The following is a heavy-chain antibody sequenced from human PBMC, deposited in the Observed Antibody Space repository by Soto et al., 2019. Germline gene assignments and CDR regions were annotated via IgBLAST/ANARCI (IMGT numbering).Heavy chain of an antibody. D-gene: IGHD2-15*01. J-gene: IGHJ4*02. V-gene: IGHV2-5*02. CDR2: IYWDDDK. CDR1: GFSLSTSGVG. Sequence: QITLKESGPTLVKPTQTLTLTCTFSGFSLSTSGVGVGWIRQPPGKALEWLALIYWDDDKRYSPSLKSRLTITNHTSKNQVVLTMTNMDPVDTATYYCAHRRSYCSGGSCYSGFDYWGQGTLVTVSS. CDR3: AHRRSYCSGGSCYSGFDY.